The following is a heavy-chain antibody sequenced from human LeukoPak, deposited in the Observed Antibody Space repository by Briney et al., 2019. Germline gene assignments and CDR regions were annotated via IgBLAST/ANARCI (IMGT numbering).Heavy chain of an antibody. J-gene: IGHJ4*02. Sequence: PSETLSLTCSVSGGSISGSSYYWGWIRQPPGKGLEWIGSIYYSGSTYYNPSLKSRVTISVDTSKNQFSLKLSSVTAADTAVYYCARHWGGHYYDSSGYYYGFDYWGQGTLVTVSS. V-gene: IGHV4-39*01. D-gene: IGHD3-22*01. CDR3: ARHWGGHYYDSSGYYYGFDY. CDR2: IYYSGST. CDR1: GGSISGSSYY.